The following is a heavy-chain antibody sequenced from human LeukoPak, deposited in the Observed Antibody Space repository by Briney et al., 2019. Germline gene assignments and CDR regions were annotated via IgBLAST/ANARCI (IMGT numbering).Heavy chain of an antibody. CDR2: ISYDGSNK. J-gene: IGHJ3*02. CDR1: GFTFSSYA. D-gene: IGHD5-18*01. V-gene: IGHV3-30-3*01. Sequence: GGSLRLSCAASGFTFSSYAMHWVRQAPGKGLEWVAVISYDGSNKYYADSVKGRFTISRDSSKNTLYLQMNSLRAEDTAVYYCARTRSGYSYGLTDAFDIWGQGTMVTVSS. CDR3: ARTRSGYSYGLTDAFDI.